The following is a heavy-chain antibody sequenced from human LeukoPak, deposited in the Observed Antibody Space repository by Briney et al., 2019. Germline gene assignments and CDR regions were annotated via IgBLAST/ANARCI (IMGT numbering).Heavy chain of an antibody. D-gene: IGHD2-21*02. CDR3: ARGSYCGGDCPDS. Sequence: GASVKVSCKASGYTFTDYYLHWVRQAPGYGLEWIGWINPKSGITNYAQRVRGRVTLTRDTSISTAYMELSSLRFDDTAVYYCARGSYCGGDCPDSWGQGTLVIVPS. V-gene: IGHV1-2*02. CDR1: GYTFTDYY. CDR2: INPKSGIT. J-gene: IGHJ4*02.